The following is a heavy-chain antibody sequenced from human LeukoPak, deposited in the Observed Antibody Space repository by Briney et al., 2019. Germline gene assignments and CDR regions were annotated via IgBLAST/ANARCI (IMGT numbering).Heavy chain of an antibody. V-gene: IGHV1-18*01. D-gene: IGHD2-2*01. J-gene: IGHJ4*02. Sequence: ASVKVSCKASGYTFTNYSINWVRQAPGQGLEWMGWISAYNGNSHYTQKFQGRVTMTTDTSTSTAYMELSSLRSEDTAVYYCARGAMTSPFYDYWGQGTLVTVSS. CDR3: ARGAMTSPFYDY. CDR1: GYTFTNYS. CDR2: ISAYNGNS.